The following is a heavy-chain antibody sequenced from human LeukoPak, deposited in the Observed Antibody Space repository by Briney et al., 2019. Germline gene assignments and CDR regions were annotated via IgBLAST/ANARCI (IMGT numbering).Heavy chain of an antibody. J-gene: IGHJ4*03. V-gene: IGHV1-2*02. Sequence: ASVKVSCKASGYTFTGYYMRWVRQAPGQGLEWMGWINPNSGGTNYAQKFQGRVTMTRDTSISTAYMELSRLRSDDTAVYYCARGSTIFGVVYSYYFDYWGQGTTVTVSS. D-gene: IGHD3-3*01. CDR3: ARGSTIFGVVYSYYFDY. CDR2: INPNSGGT. CDR1: GYTFTGYY.